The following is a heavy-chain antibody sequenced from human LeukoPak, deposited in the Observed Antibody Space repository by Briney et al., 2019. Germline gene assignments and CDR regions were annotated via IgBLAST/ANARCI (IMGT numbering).Heavy chain of an antibody. D-gene: IGHD1-26*01. CDR1: GGSFSGYY. Sequence: PSETLSLTCAVYGGSFSGYYWSWIRQPPGKGLEWIGEINHSGSTNYNPSLKSQVTISVDTSKNQFSLKLSSVTAADTAVYYCARGQNGSAVGATNFDYWGQGTLVTVSS. J-gene: IGHJ4*02. V-gene: IGHV4-34*01. CDR2: INHSGST. CDR3: ARGQNGSAVGATNFDY.